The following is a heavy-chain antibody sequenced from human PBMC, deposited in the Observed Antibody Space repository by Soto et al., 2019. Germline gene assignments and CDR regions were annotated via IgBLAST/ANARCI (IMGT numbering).Heavy chain of an antibody. CDR1: GFTFSDYW. J-gene: IGHJ2*01. CDR3: ARVAVAAPRSWYFDL. Sequence: EVQLVESGGGLVQPGGSRRLSCAASGFTFSDYWMHWFRQAPGKGLVWVSRIRGDGSSTSHADSVKGRLTISRDNAKDTLYLQMNSLTVEDTAIYYCARVAVAAPRSWYFDLWGRGTLVTVPS. V-gene: IGHV3-74*01. D-gene: IGHD6-13*01. CDR2: IRGDGSST.